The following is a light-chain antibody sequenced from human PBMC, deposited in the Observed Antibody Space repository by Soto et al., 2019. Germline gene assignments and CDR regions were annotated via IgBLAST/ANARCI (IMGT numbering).Light chain of an antibody. J-gene: IGKJ1*01. V-gene: IGKV1-5*03. CDR3: QQYNSYPWT. Sequence: DIPMTQSPSTLSASVGDRVTITCRASQSISSWLAWYQQKPGKTPKVLIYKASNLESGVPTRFSGSGSGTEFTLTISSLQPDDFATYCCQQYNSYPWTFGQGTKVEIK. CDR1: QSISSW. CDR2: KAS.